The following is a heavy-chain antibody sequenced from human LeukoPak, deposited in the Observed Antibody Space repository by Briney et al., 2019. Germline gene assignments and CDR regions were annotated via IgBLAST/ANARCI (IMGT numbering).Heavy chain of an antibody. CDR1: GFTVSSSS. Sequence: HAGGSLRLSCAASGFTVSSSSMNWVRQAPGKGLEWVSYISGSGGDIHYADSVKGRFTISRNNAKNSLYLQMTSLRDEDTAVYYCARDLHSGAYTFDYWGQGTLVTASS. CDR2: ISGSGGDI. CDR3: ARDLHSGAYTFDY. J-gene: IGHJ4*02. V-gene: IGHV3-48*02. D-gene: IGHD1-26*01.